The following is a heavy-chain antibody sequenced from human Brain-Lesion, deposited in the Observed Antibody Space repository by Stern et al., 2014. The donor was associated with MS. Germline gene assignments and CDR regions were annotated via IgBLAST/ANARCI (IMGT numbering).Heavy chain of an antibody. CDR3: ARAVRNQLLSEY. CDR2: RNPYSGNT. Sequence: QMQLVQSGATVTNPAASVTVSCTASRYTFRRYDITCVRQASGHGLVWMGWRNPYSGNTGYAQKFKGRVSMTSDPSIRTGYMELTSLTSDDTAVYFCARAVRNQLLSEYWGQGTLVTVSS. D-gene: IGHD2-2*01. CDR1: RYTFRRYD. J-gene: IGHJ4*02. V-gene: IGHV1-8*01.